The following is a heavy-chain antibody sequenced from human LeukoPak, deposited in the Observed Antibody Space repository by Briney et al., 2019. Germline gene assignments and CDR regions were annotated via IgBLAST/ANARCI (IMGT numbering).Heavy chain of an antibody. CDR2: TKPDGSAE. J-gene: IGHJ4*02. Sequence: GGSLRLSCAASGFTFRNYWMGWVRQAPGKGLEWVANTKPDGSAEYYADSVRGRFTTSRDNANNFLYLQMYRLRAEDTAIYYFARGGGLNTNFDYWGQGTLVTVSS. CDR3: ARGGGLNTNFDY. D-gene: IGHD1-26*01. V-gene: IGHV3-7*01. CDR1: GFTFRNYW.